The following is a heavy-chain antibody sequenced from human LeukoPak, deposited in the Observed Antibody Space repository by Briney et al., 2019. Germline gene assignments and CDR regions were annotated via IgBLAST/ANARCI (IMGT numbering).Heavy chain of an antibody. J-gene: IGHJ4*02. CDR1: GYSFSNYW. D-gene: IGHD2-21*02. CDR3: ARQPLVRDCGGDCEFDY. CDR2: IYPGDSNT. V-gene: IGHV5-51*01. Sequence: GESLKISCKSSGYSFSNYWIGWVRQMPGKGLEWMGIIYPGDSNTRYSPSFQGQVTISADRSISTAYLQWSSLKASDTAIYYCARQPLVRDCGGDCEFDYWGQGTLVSVSS.